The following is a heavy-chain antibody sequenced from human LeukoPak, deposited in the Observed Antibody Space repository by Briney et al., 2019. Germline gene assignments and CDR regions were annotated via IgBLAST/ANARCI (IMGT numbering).Heavy chain of an antibody. CDR3: ARDLYGSGRYQRDY. CDR2: IKQAGIEK. CDR1: GFTFSNYW. V-gene: IGHV3-7*01. J-gene: IGHJ4*02. D-gene: IGHD3-10*01. Sequence: GGSLRLSCAASGFTFSNYWMSWVRQAPGKGLEWVANIKQAGIEKYYVDSVKGRFTISRDNAKNSLFLQMNSLRAEDTAVYYCARDLYGSGRYQRDYWGQGTLVTVSS.